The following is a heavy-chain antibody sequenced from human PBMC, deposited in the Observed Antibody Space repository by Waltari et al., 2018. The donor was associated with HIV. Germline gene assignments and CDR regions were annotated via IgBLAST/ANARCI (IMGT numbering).Heavy chain of an antibody. CDR2: IYYSGST. Sequence: QVQLQESGPGLVKPSETLSLTCTVSGGSISSYYWSWIRQPPGKGLEWIGYIYYSGSTNYNPSLKSRVTISVDTSKNQFSLKLSSVTAADTAVYYCARVSIRRDYYYGMDVWGQGTTVTVSS. CDR1: GGSISSYY. V-gene: IGHV4-59*01. CDR3: ARVSIRRDYYYGMDV. J-gene: IGHJ6*02.